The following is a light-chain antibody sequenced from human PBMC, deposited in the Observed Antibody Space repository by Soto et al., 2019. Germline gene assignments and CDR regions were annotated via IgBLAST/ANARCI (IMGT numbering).Light chain of an antibody. Sequence: IVMTQSPLSLPVTPGEPASISCRSSQSLLHSNGYDYLDWYLQKPGQSPQLLIYLGSNRASGVPDMFSGRGSGTDFTMKISRVEAEDVGVYYCMQDLQTPVTFGGGTKVEIK. CDR2: LGS. V-gene: IGKV2-28*01. CDR3: MQDLQTPVT. CDR1: QSLLHSNGYDY. J-gene: IGKJ4*01.